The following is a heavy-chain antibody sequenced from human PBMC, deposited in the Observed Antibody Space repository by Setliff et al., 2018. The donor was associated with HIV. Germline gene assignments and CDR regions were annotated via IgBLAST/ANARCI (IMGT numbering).Heavy chain of an antibody. CDR3: ARGSLLGYFDWLFPD. J-gene: IGHJ4*02. V-gene: IGHV1-2*02. Sequence: VASVKVSCKASGYTFTGYSMHWVRQAPGQGLEWMGIINPSGGSTNYAQKFQGRVTMTRDTSISTAYMELSRLRSDDTAVYYCARGSLLGYFDWLFPDWGQGTLVTVSS. D-gene: IGHD3-9*01. CDR1: GYTFTGYS. CDR2: INPSGGST.